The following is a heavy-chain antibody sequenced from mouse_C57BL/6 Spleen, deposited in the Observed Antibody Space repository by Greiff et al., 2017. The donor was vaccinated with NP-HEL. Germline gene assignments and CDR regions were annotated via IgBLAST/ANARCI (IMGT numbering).Heavy chain of an antibody. Sequence: VQLQQSGPELVKPGASVKMSCKASGYTFTDYNMHWVKQSHGKSLEWIGYINPNNGGTSYNQKFKGKATLTVNKSSSTAYMELRSLTSEDSAVYYCARGGYGSDWYFDVWGTGTTVTVSS. V-gene: IGHV1-22*01. CDR3: ARGGYGSDWYFDV. CDR2: INPNNGGT. J-gene: IGHJ1*03. D-gene: IGHD1-1*01. CDR1: GYTFTDYN.